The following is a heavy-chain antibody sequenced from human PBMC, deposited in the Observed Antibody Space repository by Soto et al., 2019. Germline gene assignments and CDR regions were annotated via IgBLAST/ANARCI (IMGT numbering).Heavy chain of an antibody. CDR1: GFTFSTYA. Sequence: EGQVVESGGDLVQPGDSLTISCAASGFTFSTYAMSWVRQAPGKGLEWVSGIHKTGTITFYADSVKGRFTISRDNSKNTLYLHMRSLRDGDTAVYYCVRDLNYKFFLDLWGQGTLVTVSS. J-gene: IGHJ1*01. CDR3: VRDLNYKFFLDL. CDR2: IHKTGTIT. D-gene: IGHD3-10*01. V-gene: IGHV3-23*05.